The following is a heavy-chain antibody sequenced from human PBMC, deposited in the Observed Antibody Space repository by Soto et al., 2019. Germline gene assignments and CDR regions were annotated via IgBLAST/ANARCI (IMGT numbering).Heavy chain of an antibody. CDR1: GYTFTSYY. J-gene: IGHJ4*02. CDR2: INPSGGST. CDR3: ARAGIQLWYSGDY. Sequence: QVQLVQSGAEVKRPGASVKVSCKASGYTFTSYYMHWVRQAPGQGLEWMGIINPSGGSTTYAQKFQGRVTMSRDTSTSTVYMELSRLRSEDTAVYYCARAGIQLWYSGDYWGQGSLATVSS. D-gene: IGHD5-18*01. V-gene: IGHV1-46*01.